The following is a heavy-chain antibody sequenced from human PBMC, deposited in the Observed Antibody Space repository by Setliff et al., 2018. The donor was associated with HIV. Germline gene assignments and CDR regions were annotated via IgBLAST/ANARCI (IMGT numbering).Heavy chain of an antibody. J-gene: IGHJ4*02. CDR1: GDSISSSSHY. CDR2: IYYRGST. Sequence: SETLSLTCNVSGDSISSSSHYWGWIRQPPGKGLEWIGSIYYRGSTYYNPSLKSRLTISVDMSKNQFSLKLRSVTAADTAAYFCARSITMVRGIRQDYFDYWGQGTLVTVSS. V-gene: IGHV4-39*07. D-gene: IGHD3-10*01. CDR3: ARSITMVRGIRQDYFDY.